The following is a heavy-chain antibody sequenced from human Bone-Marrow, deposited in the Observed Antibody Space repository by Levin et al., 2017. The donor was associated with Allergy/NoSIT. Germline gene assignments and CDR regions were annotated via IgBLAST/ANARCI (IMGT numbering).Heavy chain of an antibody. V-gene: IGHV3-72*01. J-gene: IGHJ3*02. CDR1: GFALSDHY. CDR3: VRGHNSFDM. CDR2: SRIKADGYIT. Sequence: GGSLRLSCAASGFALSDHYMDWIRQAPGKGLEWVARSRIKADGYITQYAASVTGRFTISRDESKNSLHLQMNSLKTEDTAVDYCVRGHNSFDMWGRGTMVTVSS.